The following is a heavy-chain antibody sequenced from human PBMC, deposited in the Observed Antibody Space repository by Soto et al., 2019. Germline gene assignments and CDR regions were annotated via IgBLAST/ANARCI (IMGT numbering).Heavy chain of an antibody. CDR3: AKSSVVTAMNYYYYGMDV. V-gene: IGHV3-30*18. Sequence: SLILSCSSSGFTFSSYCMHWVRQAPGKGLEWVAVISYDGSNKYYADSVKGRFTISRDNSKNTLYLQMNSLRAEDTAVYYCAKSSVVTAMNYYYYGMDVWGQGTTVTVSS. CDR1: GFTFSSYC. J-gene: IGHJ6*02. D-gene: IGHD2-21*02. CDR2: ISYDGSNK.